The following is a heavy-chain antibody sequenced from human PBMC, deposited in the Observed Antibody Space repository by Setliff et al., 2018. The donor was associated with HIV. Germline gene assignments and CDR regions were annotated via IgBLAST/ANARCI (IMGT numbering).Heavy chain of an antibody. CDR1: GFTFSNYA. V-gene: IGHV3-23*01. J-gene: IGHJ4*02. CDR2: ILSTGERT. D-gene: IGHD1-26*01. CDR3: TRGED. Sequence: GSLRLSCAASGFTFSNYAMSWVRQAPGEGLEWVSAILSTGERTFYADSVKGRFMFSRDTTKTSFYLQMNSLRAEDTGVYYCTRGEDWGQGTLVTVSS.